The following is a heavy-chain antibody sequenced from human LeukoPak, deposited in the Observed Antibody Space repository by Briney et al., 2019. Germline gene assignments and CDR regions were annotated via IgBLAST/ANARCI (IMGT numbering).Heavy chain of an antibody. D-gene: IGHD3-3*01. CDR1: GFSITDYY. V-gene: IGHV3-11*04. J-gene: IGHJ5*02. CDR3: ARDLAGAYYDFWSGRNWFDP. CDR2: ISSSSSTI. Sequence: GGSLRLSCAASGFSITDYYMDWVRQAPGKGLEWVSYISSSSSTIYYADSVKGRFTISRDNAKNSLYLQMNSLRAEDTAVYYCARDLAGAYYDFWSGRNWFDPWGQGTLVTVSS.